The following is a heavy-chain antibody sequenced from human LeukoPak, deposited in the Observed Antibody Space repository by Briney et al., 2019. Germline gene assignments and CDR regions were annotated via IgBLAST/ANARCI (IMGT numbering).Heavy chain of an antibody. CDR1: GFTFSSYW. V-gene: IGHV3-20*04. CDR2: INWNGGST. J-gene: IGHJ4*02. CDR3: ARAPITSPFYFDY. Sequence: GGSLRLSCAASGFTFSSYWMSWVRQAPGKGLEWVSGINWNGGSTGYADPLRGRFTISRDNAKNSLYLQMDSLRAEDTALYYCARAPITSPFYFDYWGQGTLVTVSS. D-gene: IGHD2-2*01.